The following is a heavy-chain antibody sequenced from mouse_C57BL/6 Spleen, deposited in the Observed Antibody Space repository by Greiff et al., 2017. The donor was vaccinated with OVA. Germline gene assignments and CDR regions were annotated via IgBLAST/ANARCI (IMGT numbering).Heavy chain of an antibody. D-gene: IGHD2-4*01. V-gene: IGHV1-42*01. Sequence: EVKLMESGPELVKPGASVKISCKASGYSFTGYYMNWVKQSPEKSLEWIGEINPSTGGTTYNQKFKAKASLTVDKSSSTAYMQLKSLTSEDSAVYYCARGNIYYDYDTAMDYWGQGTSVTVSS. CDR3: ARGNIYYDYDTAMDY. CDR1: GYSFTGYY. CDR2: INPSTGGT. J-gene: IGHJ4*01.